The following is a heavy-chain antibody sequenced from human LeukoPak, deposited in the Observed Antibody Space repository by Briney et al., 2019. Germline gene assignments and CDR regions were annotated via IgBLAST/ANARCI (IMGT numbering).Heavy chain of an antibody. J-gene: IGHJ4*02. CDR2: ISEGSGTT. CDR1: GVSFPNFE. Sequence: PGGSLRLSCEVSGVSFPNFEMAWARQAPGKGREWVAFISEGSGTTYYANSVRGRFTISRENAKNSLHLQMTSLRAEDTAVYHCARVPSNLWSPGSFVFTNWGLGALVTVAS. CDR3: ARVPSNLWSPGSFVFTN. D-gene: IGHD3-10*01. V-gene: IGHV3-48*03.